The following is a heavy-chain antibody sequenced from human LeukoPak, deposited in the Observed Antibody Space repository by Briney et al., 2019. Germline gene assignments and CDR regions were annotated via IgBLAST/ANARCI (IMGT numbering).Heavy chain of an antibody. CDR1: GFTFSTYG. Sequence: PGGSLRLSCAASGFTFSTYGMHWVRQAPGKGLECVAVIWYDGSNKYYIDSMRGRFTISRDNSRNTLYLQMNSLRAEDTAVYYCARGFDSGYDFGYWGQGTLVTVSS. V-gene: IGHV3-33*01. CDR2: IWYDGSNK. J-gene: IGHJ4*02. CDR3: ARGFDSGYDFGY. D-gene: IGHD5-12*01.